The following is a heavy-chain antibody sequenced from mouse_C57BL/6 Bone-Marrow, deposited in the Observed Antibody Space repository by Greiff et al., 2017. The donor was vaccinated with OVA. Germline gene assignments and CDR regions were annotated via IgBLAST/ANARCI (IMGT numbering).Heavy chain of an antibody. V-gene: IGHV1-63*01. CDR3: ARLLRGVFDY. CDR2: IYPGGGYT. CDR1: GYTFTNYW. D-gene: IGHD1-1*01. Sequence: VQLQQSGAELVRPGTSVKMSCKASGYTFTNYWIGWAKQRPGHGLEWIGDIYPGGGYTNYNEKFKGKATLTADKSSSTAYMQFRSLTSEDSAIYYCARLLRGVFDYWGQGTTLTVSS. J-gene: IGHJ2*01.